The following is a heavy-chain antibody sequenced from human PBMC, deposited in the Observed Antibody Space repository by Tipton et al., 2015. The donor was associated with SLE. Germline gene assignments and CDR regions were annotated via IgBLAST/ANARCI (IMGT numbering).Heavy chain of an antibody. CDR3: AKDRDSGSYPDAFDI. J-gene: IGHJ3*02. D-gene: IGHD1-26*01. CDR2: IRYDGSNK. Sequence: GSLRLSCAASGFTFSSYGMHWVRQAPGKGLEWVAFIRYDGSNKYYAGSVKGRFTISRDNSKNTLYLQMNSLRAEDTAVYYCAKDRDSGSYPDAFDIWGQGTMVTVSS. CDR1: GFTFSSYG. V-gene: IGHV3-30*02.